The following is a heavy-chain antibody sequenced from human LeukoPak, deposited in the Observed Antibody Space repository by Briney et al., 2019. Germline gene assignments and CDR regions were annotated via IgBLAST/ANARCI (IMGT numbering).Heavy chain of an antibody. V-gene: IGHV4-34*01. D-gene: IGHD3-10*01. J-gene: IGHJ5*02. CDR1: GVSLSGYY. CDR3: ARTPSVT. CDR2: IKKSGST. Sequence: SETLSLTCAVYGVSLSGYYWRWVRQPTGKGVEWIGEIKKSGSTNDNPAHKPRVTTSVDTSKHQYSLKLASVTAADTAVYNSARTPSVTWGQGTMVTVSS.